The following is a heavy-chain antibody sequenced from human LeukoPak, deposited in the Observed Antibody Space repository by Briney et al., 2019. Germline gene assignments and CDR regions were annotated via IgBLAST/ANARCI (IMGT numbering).Heavy chain of an antibody. Sequence: PGGSLRLSCAASGFTFSSYGMHWVRQAPGKGLEWVAFIRYDGSNKYYADSVKGRFTISRDNSKNTLYLQMNSLRAEDTAVYYCAKDGVYSGSYPDYWGQGTLVTVSS. CDR1: GFTFSSYG. D-gene: IGHD1-26*01. J-gene: IGHJ4*02. CDR3: AKDGVYSGSYPDY. V-gene: IGHV3-30*02. CDR2: IRYDGSNK.